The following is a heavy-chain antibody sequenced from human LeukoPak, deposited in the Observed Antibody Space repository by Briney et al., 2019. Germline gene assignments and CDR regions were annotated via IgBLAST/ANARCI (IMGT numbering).Heavy chain of an antibody. Sequence: PGGSLRLSCAASGFTFSSYSMNWVRQAPGKGLEWVSYISSSSSTIYYADSVKGRFTISRDNSKNTLYLQMNSLRAEDTAVYYCANSVVVPAAIADDGGQGTLVTVSS. CDR3: ANSVVVPAAIADD. J-gene: IGHJ4*02. CDR1: GFTFSSYS. D-gene: IGHD2-2*02. V-gene: IGHV3-48*01. CDR2: ISSSSSTI.